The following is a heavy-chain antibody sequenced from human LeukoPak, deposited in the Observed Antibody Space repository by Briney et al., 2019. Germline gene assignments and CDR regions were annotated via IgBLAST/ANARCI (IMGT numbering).Heavy chain of an antibody. J-gene: IGHJ2*01. D-gene: IGHD6-6*01. CDR3: AREGWDSSRPGYFDL. CDR2: IYYSGST. V-gene: IGHV4-59*01. CDR1: GGSISSYY. Sequence: PSETLSLTCTVSGGSISSYYWSWLRQPPGKGLEWIGYIYYSGSTKYNPSLKSRVTISVDTSKNQFSLKLSSVTAADTAVYYCAREGWDSSRPGYFDLWGRGTLVTVSS.